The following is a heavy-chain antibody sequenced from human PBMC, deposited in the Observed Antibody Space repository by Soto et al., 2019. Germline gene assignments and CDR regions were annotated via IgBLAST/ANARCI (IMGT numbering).Heavy chain of an antibody. D-gene: IGHD3-22*01. CDR2: ISSSSSTI. J-gene: IGHJ3*02. CDR3: ARIMIETGGEAFDI. CDR1: GFTFRSYS. V-gene: IGHV3-48*02. Sequence: PGGSLRLSCAASGFTFRSYSMNWVRQAPGKGLEWISYISSSSSTISYGDSVKGRFAISRDNARNSLSLQMNSLRDEDTAVYYCARIMIETGGEAFDIWAQGTMVTV.